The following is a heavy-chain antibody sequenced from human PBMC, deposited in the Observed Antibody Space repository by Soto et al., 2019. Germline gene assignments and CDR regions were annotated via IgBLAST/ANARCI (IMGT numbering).Heavy chain of an antibody. D-gene: IGHD3-22*01. CDR2: IYYSGST. CDR3: ARGDYDSSGYPYVDY. V-gene: IGHV4-31*03. Sequence: SETLSLTCTVSGGSISSGGYYWSWIRQHPGKGLEWIGYIYYSGSTYYNPSLKSRVTISVDTSKNQFSLKLSSVTAADTAVYYCARGDYDSSGYPYVDYWGQGTLVTVSS. J-gene: IGHJ4*02. CDR1: GGSISSGGYY.